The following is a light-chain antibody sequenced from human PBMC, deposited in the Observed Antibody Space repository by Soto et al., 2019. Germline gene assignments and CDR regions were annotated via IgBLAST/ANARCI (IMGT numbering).Light chain of an antibody. CDR1: QTISNY. CDR2: ATS. V-gene: IGKV1-39*01. Sequence: DIQMTQSPSSLSASVGDRVTITCRASQTISNYLNWYQQRPGRAPKLLIYATSTLQSGVPSRSSGSGSGTDFTLTISRLQPEDSSTYYCQQTYSTPYTFGQGTKVDIK. J-gene: IGKJ2*01. CDR3: QQTYSTPYT.